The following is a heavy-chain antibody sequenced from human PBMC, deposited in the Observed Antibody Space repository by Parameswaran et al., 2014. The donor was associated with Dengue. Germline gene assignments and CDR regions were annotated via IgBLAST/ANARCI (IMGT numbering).Heavy chain of an antibody. D-gene: IGHD4-23*01. J-gene: IGHJ6*02. V-gene: IGHV1-46*01. CDR3: ARDLVTPSGWGMDV. CDR2: INPSGGST. Sequence: WVRQAPGQGLEWMGIINPSGGSTSYAQKFQGRVTMTRDTSTSTVYMELSSLRSEDTAVYYCARDLVTPSGWGMDVWGQGTTVTVSS.